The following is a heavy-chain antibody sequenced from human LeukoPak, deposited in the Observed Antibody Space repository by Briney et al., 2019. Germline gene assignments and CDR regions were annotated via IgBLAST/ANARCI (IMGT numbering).Heavy chain of an antibody. CDR2: IYSGGST. J-gene: IGHJ4*02. V-gene: IGHV3-53*01. CDR1: GFTVSSNY. Sequence: GGSLRLSCAASGFTVSSNYMSWVRQAPGKGLEWVSVIYSGGSTFYADSVKGRFSISRDNSKNTVYLQLNSLRAEDTAVYYCARDGYGSGSIDYWGQGTLVTVSS. D-gene: IGHD3-10*01. CDR3: ARDGYGSGSIDY.